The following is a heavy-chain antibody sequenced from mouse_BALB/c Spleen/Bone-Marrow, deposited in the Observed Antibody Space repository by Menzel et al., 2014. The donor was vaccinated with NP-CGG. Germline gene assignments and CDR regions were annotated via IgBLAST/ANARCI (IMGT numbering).Heavy chain of an antibody. J-gene: IGHJ4*01. CDR1: GDSITSGY. CDR2: ISYSGST. Sequence: EVMLAESGPSLVKPSQTLSLTCSVTGDSITSGYWNWIRKFPGNKLEYMGYISYSGSTYYNPSLKSRISITRDTSKNLYYLQLNSVTTKDTATYYCARSGSSGYHYYAMDYWGQGTSVTVSS. V-gene: IGHV3-8*02. CDR3: ARSGSSGYHYYAMDY. D-gene: IGHD3-1*01.